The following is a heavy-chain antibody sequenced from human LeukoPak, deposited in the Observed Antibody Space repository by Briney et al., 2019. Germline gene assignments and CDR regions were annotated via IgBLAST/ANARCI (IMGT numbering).Heavy chain of an antibody. CDR3: ARGGGYYFDTEDY. J-gene: IGHJ4*02. Sequence: PSETLSLTCSVSGGSVSSGTYYWSWIRQSAGKGLEWIGHISISGNTNYNPSVRSRVTISLDTSKNQFSLKLTSVTAADTALYYCARGGGYYFDTEDYWGQGTLVTVSS. D-gene: IGHD3-22*01. CDR1: GGSVSSGTYY. CDR2: ISISGNT. V-gene: IGHV4-61*09.